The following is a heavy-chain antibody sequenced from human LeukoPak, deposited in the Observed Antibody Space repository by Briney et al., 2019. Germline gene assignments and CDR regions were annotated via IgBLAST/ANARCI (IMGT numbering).Heavy chain of an antibody. CDR1: GGSISSPTHY. V-gene: IGHV4-39*01. CDR3: ARLTAYFDL. J-gene: IGHJ2*01. Sequence: SETLSLTCTVSGGSISSPTHYWGWIRQPPGKELEWIGSIYYSGNTNYSPSLKSRVTISVDTSKNRFSLKVTSVTAADTAVYYCARLTAYFDLWGRGTLVTVSS. CDR2: IYYSGNT.